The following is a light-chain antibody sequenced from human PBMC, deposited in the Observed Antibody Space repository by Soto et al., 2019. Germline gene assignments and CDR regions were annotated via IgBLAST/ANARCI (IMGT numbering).Light chain of an antibody. CDR1: QSVSSY. J-gene: IGKJ5*01. CDR2: DAS. CDR3: QQRSIWLSIT. V-gene: IGKV3-11*01. Sequence: EIVLTQSPATLSLSPGERATLSCRASQSVSSYLAWYQQKPGQAPRLLIYDASNRATGIPARFSGSGSGTDFTLTISSLEPEDFAVYYCQQRSIWLSITFGQGTRLEIK.